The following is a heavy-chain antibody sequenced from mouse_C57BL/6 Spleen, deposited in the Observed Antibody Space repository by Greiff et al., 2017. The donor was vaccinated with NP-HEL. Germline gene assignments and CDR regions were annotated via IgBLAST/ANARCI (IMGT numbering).Heavy chain of an antibody. CDR2: IYPGSGST. V-gene: IGHV1-55*01. D-gene: IGHD1-1*02. J-gene: IGHJ3*01. CDR1: GYTFTSYW. CDR3: ARKAEGGGSLYFAY. Sequence: QVQLKQPGAELVKPGASVKMSCKASGYTFTSYWITWVKQRPGQGLEWIGDIYPGSGSTNYNEKFKSKATLTVDTSSSTAYMQLSSLTSEDSAVYCCARKAEGGGSLYFAYWGQGTLVTVSA.